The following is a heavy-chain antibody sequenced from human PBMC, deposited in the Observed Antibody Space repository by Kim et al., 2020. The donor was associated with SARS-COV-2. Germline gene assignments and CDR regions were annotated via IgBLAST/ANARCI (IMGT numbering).Heavy chain of an antibody. D-gene: IGHD1-7*01. CDR2: LSGSGGTT. V-gene: IGHV3-23*01. CDR3: AKDRELLGGHFDY. CDR1: GFTFTSYA. J-gene: IGHJ4*02. Sequence: GGSLRLSCAASGFTFTSYALTWVRQAPGKGLEWVSSLSGSGGTTYYADSVKGRFTISRDNSQNMLHLQLSSLRAEDTAIYYCAKDRELLGGHFDYWGQGILVTVSS.